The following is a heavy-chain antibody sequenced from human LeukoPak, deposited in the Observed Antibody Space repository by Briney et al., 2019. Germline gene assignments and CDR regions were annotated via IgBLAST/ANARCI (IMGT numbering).Heavy chain of an antibody. D-gene: IGHD2-2*02. J-gene: IGHJ4*02. V-gene: IGHV3-74*01. Sequence: PGGSLRLSCAASGFTFSNYWMHWVRQAPGKGLVRVSRMNSDVRSASYADSVKGRFTISRDNAKNTLYLQMNSLRAEDTAVYYCARDLYPYYFDYWGQGTLVTVSS. CDR3: ARDLYPYYFDY. CDR1: GFTFSNYW. CDR2: MNSDVRSA.